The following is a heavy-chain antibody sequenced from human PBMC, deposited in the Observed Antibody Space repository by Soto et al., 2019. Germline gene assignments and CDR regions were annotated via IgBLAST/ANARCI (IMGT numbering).Heavy chain of an antibody. J-gene: IGHJ4*02. CDR2: ISYDGSNK. Sequence: QVQLVESGGGVVQPGRSLRLSCAASGFTFSSYAMHWVRQAPGKGLEWVAVISYDGSNKYYADSVKGRFTISRDNSKDTLYLQMTSLRAEDTALYYCARDEQLALDYWGQGTLVTVAS. V-gene: IGHV3-30-3*01. CDR3: ARDEQLALDY. CDR1: GFTFSSYA. D-gene: IGHD6-6*01.